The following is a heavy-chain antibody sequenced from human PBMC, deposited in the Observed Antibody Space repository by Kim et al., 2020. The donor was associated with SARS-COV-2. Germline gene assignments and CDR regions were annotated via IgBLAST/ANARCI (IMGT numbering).Heavy chain of an antibody. CDR2: IYPGDSDT. Sequence: GESLKISCKGSGYSFTSYWIGWVRQMPGKGLEWMGIIYPGDSDTRYSPSFQGQVTISADKSISTAYLQWSSLKASDTAMYYCARHFGHYDILTGYYYYYYGMDVWGQGTTVTVSS. CDR1: GYSFTSYW. D-gene: IGHD3-9*01. J-gene: IGHJ6*02. V-gene: IGHV5-51*01. CDR3: ARHFGHYDILTGYYYYYYGMDV.